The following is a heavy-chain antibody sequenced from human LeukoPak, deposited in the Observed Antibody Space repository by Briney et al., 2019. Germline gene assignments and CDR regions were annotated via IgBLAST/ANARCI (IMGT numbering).Heavy chain of an antibody. CDR3: AKDIKAGFGNDAFDI. D-gene: IGHD3-10*01. J-gene: IGHJ3*02. CDR1: GFTLDDYA. V-gene: IGHV3-9*01. CDR2: LSWNSGSI. Sequence: GGSLRLSCAASGFTLDDYAMPWVRQAPGKGLEWVSGLSWNSGSIGYADSVKGRFTISSDNAKNSLYLQMNSLRAEDTALYYCAKDIKAGFGNDAFDIWGQGTMVTVSS.